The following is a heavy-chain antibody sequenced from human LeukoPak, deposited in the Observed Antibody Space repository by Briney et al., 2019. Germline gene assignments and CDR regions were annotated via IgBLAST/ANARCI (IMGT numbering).Heavy chain of an antibody. CDR3: AKDLYSSGWYYFDY. D-gene: IGHD6-19*01. CDR2: ISGSGGDT. J-gene: IGHJ4*02. Sequence: GGSLRLSCAASTFTFSSYAMSWVRQAPGKGLEWVSVISGSGGDTYYADSVKGRFTISRDNSKNTLYLQMNSLRAEDTAVYYCAKDLYSSGWYYFDYWGQGTLVTVSS. CDR1: TFTFSSYA. V-gene: IGHV3-23*01.